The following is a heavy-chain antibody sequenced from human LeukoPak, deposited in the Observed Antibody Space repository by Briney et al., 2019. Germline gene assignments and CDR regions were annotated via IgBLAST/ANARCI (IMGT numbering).Heavy chain of an antibody. CDR1: GFTFSSYA. V-gene: IGHV3-23*01. J-gene: IGHJ4*02. CDR3: AKDHRGTSYPYYFDY. Sequence: GGSLRLSCAASGFTFSSYAMSWVRQAPGKGLEWVTAISGSGGSTYYADSVKGRFTISRDNSKNTLYLQMNSLRAEDTAVYYCAKDHRGTSYPYYFDYWGQGTLVTVSS. D-gene: IGHD2-2*01. CDR2: ISGSGGST.